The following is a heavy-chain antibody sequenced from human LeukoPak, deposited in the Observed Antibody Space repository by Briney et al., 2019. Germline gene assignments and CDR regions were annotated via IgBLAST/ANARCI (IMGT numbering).Heavy chain of an antibody. J-gene: IGHJ5*02. CDR2: IYYSGST. V-gene: IGHV4-59*01. CDR3: ARVGYCGGGSCRFDP. D-gene: IGHD2-15*01. Sequence: PSETLSLTCSVSGGSINNFHWSWIRQPPGKGLEWIGYIYYSGSTNYNPSLKSRVTISVDTSKNRFSLKLSSVTAADTAVYFCARVGYCGGGSCRFDPWGQGTLVTVSS. CDR1: GGSINNFH.